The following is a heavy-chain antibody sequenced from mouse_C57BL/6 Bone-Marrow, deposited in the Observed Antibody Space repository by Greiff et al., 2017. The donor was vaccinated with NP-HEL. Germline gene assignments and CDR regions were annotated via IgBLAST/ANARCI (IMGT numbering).Heavy chain of an antibody. V-gene: IGHV1-81*01. J-gene: IGHJ3*01. CDR3: AREGYYYGSSYGFAY. CDR1: GYTFTSYG. CDR2: IYPRSGNT. Sequence: VQLQQSGAELARPGASVKLSCKASGYTFTSYGISWVKQRTGQGLEWIGEIYPRSGNTYYNEKFKGKATLTVDKSSSTAYMELRSLTSEDSAVYFCAREGYYYGSSYGFAYWGQGTLVTVSA. D-gene: IGHD1-1*01.